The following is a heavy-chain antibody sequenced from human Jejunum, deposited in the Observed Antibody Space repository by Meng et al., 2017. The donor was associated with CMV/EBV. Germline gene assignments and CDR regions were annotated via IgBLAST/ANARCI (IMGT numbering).Heavy chain of an antibody. D-gene: IGHD6-13*01. CDR1: GYTFTSYG. V-gene: IGHV1-18*01. CDR3: AASSSSWYQNWFDP. CDR2: ISAYNGNT. J-gene: IGHJ5*02. Sequence: QVQSVQSGAEVKKPWAPVKVSCKASGYTFTSYGISWVRQAPGQGLEWMGWISAYNGNTNYAQKLQGRVTMTTDTSTSTAYMELRSLRSDDTAVYYCAASSSSWYQNWFDPWGQGTLVTVSS.